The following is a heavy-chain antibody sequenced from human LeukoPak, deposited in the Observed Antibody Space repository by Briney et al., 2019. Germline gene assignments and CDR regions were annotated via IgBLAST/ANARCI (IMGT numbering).Heavy chain of an antibody. CDR2: ISSNGGST. CDR1: GFTFSYYS. Sequence: GGSLRLSCTASGFTFSYYSMNWVRQAPGKGLEYVSVISSNGGSTYYADSVKGRFTISRDNSKNTLYLQMSSLRAEDTAVYYCHFYDSGSYPESDYWGQGTLVTVSS. CDR3: HFYDSGSYPESDY. D-gene: IGHD3-10*01. V-gene: IGHV3-64D*06. J-gene: IGHJ4*02.